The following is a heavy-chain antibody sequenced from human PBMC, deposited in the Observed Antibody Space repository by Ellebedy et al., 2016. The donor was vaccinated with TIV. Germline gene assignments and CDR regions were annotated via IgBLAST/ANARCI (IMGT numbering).Heavy chain of an antibody. V-gene: IGHV1-69*06. Sequence: SVKVSXXASGGTFSSYAISWVRQAPGQGLEWMGGIIPIFGTANYAQKFQGRVTITADKSTSTAYMELSSLRSEDTAVYYCARAEKYTIFGVVPYYYYGMDVWGQGTTVTVSS. CDR1: GGTFSSYA. CDR2: IIPIFGTA. CDR3: ARAEKYTIFGVVPYYYYGMDV. J-gene: IGHJ6*02. D-gene: IGHD3-3*01.